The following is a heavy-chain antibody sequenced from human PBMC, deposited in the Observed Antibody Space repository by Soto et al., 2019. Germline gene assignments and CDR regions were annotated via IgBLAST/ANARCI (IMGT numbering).Heavy chain of an antibody. Sequence: QVDLVQSGAEVKKPGASVTISCKASGSAITRYYIHWVRQAPGRGLEWMGIINPGGGSASYAQKLPDRVTVDKDTSTGKVYIELRSLRTEDTAVYYCARDTSGWSLNGLDVWGQGTTVNVSS. D-gene: IGHD6-19*01. V-gene: IGHV1-46*01. CDR1: GSAITRYY. CDR3: ARDTSGWSLNGLDV. J-gene: IGHJ6*02. CDR2: INPGGGSA.